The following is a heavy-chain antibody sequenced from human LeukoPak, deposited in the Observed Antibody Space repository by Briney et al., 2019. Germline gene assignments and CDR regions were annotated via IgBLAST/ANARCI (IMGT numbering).Heavy chain of an antibody. CDR2: IYSSGST. Sequence: SETLSVTCTVSGGSIISYYWSWIRQPVGKGLEWIGRIYSSGSTNYNPSLKSRVSMSVDTSKNQFSLKLTSVTAADTAVYYCARGGKATVVTMWGQGILVTVSS. V-gene: IGHV4-4*07. D-gene: IGHD4-23*01. CDR3: ARGGKATVVTM. J-gene: IGHJ4*02. CDR1: GGSIISYY.